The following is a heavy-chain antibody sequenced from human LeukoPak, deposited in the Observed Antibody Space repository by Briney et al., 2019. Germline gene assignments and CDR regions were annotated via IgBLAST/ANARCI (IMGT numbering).Heavy chain of an antibody. CDR2: IYKIGTT. V-gene: IGHV4-59*02. D-gene: IGHD2-15*01. CDR1: GDSVTGYN. Sequence: PSETLSLTCTVFGDSVTGYNLNWVRQPPGKGLEWIGHIYKIGTTNYNPPLKSRLTISADTSKNQFSLKLRSVTAADTAVYYCVIGVGWQPDYWGQGALVTVSS. J-gene: IGHJ4*02. CDR3: VIGVGWQPDY.